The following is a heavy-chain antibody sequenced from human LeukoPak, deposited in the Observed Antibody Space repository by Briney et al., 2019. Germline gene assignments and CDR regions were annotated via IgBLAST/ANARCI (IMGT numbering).Heavy chain of an antibody. J-gene: IGHJ4*02. D-gene: IGHD3-10*01. Sequence: GGSLRLSCAASGFTFSSPAMNWVRQAPGKGLEWVSVISGSGGSTYYADSVKGRFTISRDNSKNTVYVQMNSLRVEDTAVYYCATSSTTYGSGNYDSRAFEDWGQGTLVTVSS. CDR1: GFTFSSPA. CDR3: ATSSTTYGSGNYDSRAFED. CDR2: ISGSGGST. V-gene: IGHV3-23*01.